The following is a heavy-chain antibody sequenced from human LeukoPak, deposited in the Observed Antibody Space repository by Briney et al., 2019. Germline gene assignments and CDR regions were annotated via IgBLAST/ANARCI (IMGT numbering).Heavy chain of an antibody. Sequence: SETLSLTCTVSGGSISSYYWSWIRQPPGKGPEWIGYIYYSGSTNYNPSLKSRVTISVDTSKNQSSLKLSSVTAADTAVYYCARVGLNIVANDFKGGYFDYWGQGTLVTVSS. V-gene: IGHV4-59*01. D-gene: IGHD3-3*01. CDR3: ARVGLNIVANDFKGGYFDY. CDR2: IYYSGST. J-gene: IGHJ4*02. CDR1: GGSISSYY.